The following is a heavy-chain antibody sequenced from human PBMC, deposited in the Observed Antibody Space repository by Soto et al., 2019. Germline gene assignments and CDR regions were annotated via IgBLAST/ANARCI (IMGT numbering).Heavy chain of an antibody. CDR3: ARRVSSGWHFDY. Sequence: QVQLRESGPGLVKPSQTLSLTCTVSGGSISSGGYYWSWIRQHPGKGLEWIGYIYYSVSTYYNPSLKSRVTISVDTSKNQFSLKLSSVTAADTAVYYCARRVSSGWHFDYWGQGTLVTVSS. J-gene: IGHJ4*02. D-gene: IGHD6-19*01. CDR1: GGSISSGGYY. CDR2: IYYSVST. V-gene: IGHV4-31*03.